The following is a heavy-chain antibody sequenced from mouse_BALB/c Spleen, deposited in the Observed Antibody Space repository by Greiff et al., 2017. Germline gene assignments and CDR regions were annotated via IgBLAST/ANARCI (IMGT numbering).Heavy chain of an antibody. CDR3: AKIHYYGAFAY. D-gene: IGHD1-2*01. Sequence: VKLMESGPGLVAPSQSLSITCTVSGFSLNSYGVSWVRQPPGKGLEWLGVIGGDGSTNYYSALLPRLSIRKDNSKSQVFLKLNSLQTDDTATYYCAKIHYYGAFAYWGQGTLVTVSA. J-gene: IGHJ3*01. V-gene: IGHV2-3*01. CDR1: GFSLNSYG. CDR2: IGGDGST.